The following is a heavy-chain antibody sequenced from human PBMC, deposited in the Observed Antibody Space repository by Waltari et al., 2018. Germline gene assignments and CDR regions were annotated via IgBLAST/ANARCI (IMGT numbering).Heavy chain of an antibody. CDR2: LKSSGTS. Sequence: QVELQQWGAGLFKPSETLSIPCAVYVGSFTGYSWTGIRHFPGKGLEHIGSLKSSGTSNYNPSLRSRIAISADPSKNQCSLKLSSVTAADTAVYYCARTHIRSFGAIAVPTSIDSWGHGIWVTVSS. D-gene: IGHD3-3*01. J-gene: IGHJ5*01. CDR3: ARTHIRSFGAIAVPTSIDS. V-gene: IGHV4-34*01. CDR1: VGSFTGYS.